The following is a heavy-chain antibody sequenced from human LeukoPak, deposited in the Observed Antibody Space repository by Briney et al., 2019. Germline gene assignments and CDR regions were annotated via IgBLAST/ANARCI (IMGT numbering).Heavy chain of an antibody. Sequence: GGPLRLSYTASGFTFDDYGMRRLRQAPGKGLESASGINWHGGSTAYADSVKGRFTISRDNAKIYLYLQTNSLRAEDTALYYCARDGGYIVGATYFGPWGQGTLVTVSS. D-gene: IGHD1-26*01. V-gene: IGHV3-20*03. CDR2: INWHGGST. CDR3: ARDGGYIVGATYFGP. CDR1: GFTFDDYG. J-gene: IGHJ5*02.